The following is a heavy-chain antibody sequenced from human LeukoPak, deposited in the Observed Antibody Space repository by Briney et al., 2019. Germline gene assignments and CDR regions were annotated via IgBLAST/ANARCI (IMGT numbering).Heavy chain of an antibody. CDR3: ARRNPYFDY. CDR1: GYTFTSYD. V-gene: IGHV1-8*01. Sequence: GASVKVSCKASGYTFTSYDINWVRQATGQGLEWKGWMNPNSGKTGYARKFQGRVTMTRDTSISTAYMELSSLRSEDAAVYYCARRNPYFDYWGQGTLVTVSS. J-gene: IGHJ4*02. CDR2: MNPNSGKT. D-gene: IGHD1-14*01.